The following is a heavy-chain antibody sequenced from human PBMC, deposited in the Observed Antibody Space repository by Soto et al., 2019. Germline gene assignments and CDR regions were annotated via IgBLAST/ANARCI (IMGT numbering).Heavy chain of an antibody. CDR1: GGSISSGGYY. J-gene: IGHJ4*02. CDR3: ARARATIAAAAIFDC. Sequence: SETLTLTCTVSGGSISSGGYYWSWIRQHPGKGLEWIGYIYYSGSTYYNPSLKSRVTISVDTSKNQFSLKLSSVTAADTAVYYCARARATIAAAAIFDCWGQGTLVTVSS. CDR2: IYYSGST. D-gene: IGHD6-13*01. V-gene: IGHV4-31*03.